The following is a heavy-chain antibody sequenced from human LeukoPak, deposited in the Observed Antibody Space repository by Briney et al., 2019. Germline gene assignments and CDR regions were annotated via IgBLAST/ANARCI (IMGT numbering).Heavy chain of an antibody. CDR2: ISWDGGST. CDR1: GFTFSNFW. Sequence: RGSLRLSCAVSGFTFSNFWMSWVRQAPGRGLEWVSLISWDGGSTYYADSVKGRFTISRDNSKNSLYLQMNSLRAEDTALYYCAKVGLGIVLMSYMDVWGKGTTVTVSS. D-gene: IGHD2-8*01. J-gene: IGHJ6*03. V-gene: IGHV3-43D*03. CDR3: AKVGLGIVLMSYMDV.